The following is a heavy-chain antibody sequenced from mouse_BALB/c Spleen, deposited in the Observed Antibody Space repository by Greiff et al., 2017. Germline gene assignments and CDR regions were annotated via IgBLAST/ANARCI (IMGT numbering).Heavy chain of an antibody. D-gene: IGHD2-1*01. J-gene: IGHJ2*01. CDR1: AVDFSRYW. Sequence: SASAVDFSRYWMSWVRQAPGKGLEWIGEINPDSSTINYTPSLKDKFIISRDNAKNTLYLQMSKVRSEDTALYYCARLNYYGNYEGFDYWGQGTTLTVSS. V-gene: IGHV4-1*02. CDR2: INPDSSTI. CDR3: ARLNYYGNYEGFDY.